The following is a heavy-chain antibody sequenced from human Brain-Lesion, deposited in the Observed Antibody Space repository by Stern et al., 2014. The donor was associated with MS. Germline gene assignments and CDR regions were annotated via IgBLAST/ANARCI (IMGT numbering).Heavy chain of an antibody. CDR2: IYYSGNT. Sequence: VQLEESGPGLVKPSETLSLTCTVAGGSVSSTSYAWAWIRQPPGKGLEGIGTIYYSGNTHYSPSLKSRLTISLDTPKNQFSLQMGSVTAADTAVYYCAGEEDIRYCSGGSCTGNWFDPWGQGTLVTVSS. CDR1: GGSVSSTSYA. V-gene: IGHV4-39*01. CDR3: AGEEDIRYCSGGSCTGNWFDP. J-gene: IGHJ5*02. D-gene: IGHD2-15*01.